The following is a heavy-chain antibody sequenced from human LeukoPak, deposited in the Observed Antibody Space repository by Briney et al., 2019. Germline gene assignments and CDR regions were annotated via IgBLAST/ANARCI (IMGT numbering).Heavy chain of an antibody. J-gene: IGHJ4*02. CDR2: INPSGGT. CDR3: AREGVAGTGLDY. V-gene: IGHV1-46*01. CDR1: GYTFSIYN. Sequence: ASVKVSCKASGYTFSIYNMHWVRQAPGQGLEWMGIINPSGGTSYAQKLQGRIIMTRDTSTVYMELSSLRSEDTAMYYCAREGVAGTGLDYWGQGTLVTVSS. D-gene: IGHD6-13*01.